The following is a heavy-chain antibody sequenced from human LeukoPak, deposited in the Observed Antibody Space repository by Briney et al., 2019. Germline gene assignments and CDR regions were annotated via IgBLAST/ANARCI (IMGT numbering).Heavy chain of an antibody. V-gene: IGHV3-48*03. CDR3: ARGRLYSDY. CDR1: GLTFRSYE. J-gene: IGHJ4*02. Sequence: GGSLRLSCAASGLTFRSYEMNWVRQAPGKGLEWVSYISRSTSTIYYADSVKGRFTISRDDAKNSLYLQMDSLRAEDTAVYYCARGRLYSDYWGQGTLVTVSS. CDR2: ISRSTSTI. D-gene: IGHD3-16*01.